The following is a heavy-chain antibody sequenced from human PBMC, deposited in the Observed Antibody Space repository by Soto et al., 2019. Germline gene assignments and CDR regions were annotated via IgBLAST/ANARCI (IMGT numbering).Heavy chain of an antibody. Sequence: GGSLRLSCAASGFTFSSYAMSWLRQAPGKGLEGVSAISGRGGSTYCADSVKGRFTISIDNSKNTLYLQMNSLRAEDTAVYYCAKQLRYFDWPDYWGQGTLVTVSS. D-gene: IGHD3-9*01. CDR1: GFTFSSYA. V-gene: IGHV3-23*01. CDR2: ISGRGGST. J-gene: IGHJ4*02. CDR3: AKQLRYFDWPDY.